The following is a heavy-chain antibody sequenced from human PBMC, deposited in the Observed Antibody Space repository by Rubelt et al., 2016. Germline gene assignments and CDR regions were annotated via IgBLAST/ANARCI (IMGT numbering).Heavy chain of an antibody. Sequence: GKGLEWVSGIGWNSGSIGYADSVKGRFTISRDNAKNSLYLQMNSLRAEDTALYYCAKDGPYSGYSYGQPQYYFDYWGQGTLVTVSS. CDR2: IGWNSGSI. D-gene: IGHD5-18*01. J-gene: IGHJ4*02. CDR3: AKDGPYSGYSYGQPQYYFDY. V-gene: IGHV3-9*01.